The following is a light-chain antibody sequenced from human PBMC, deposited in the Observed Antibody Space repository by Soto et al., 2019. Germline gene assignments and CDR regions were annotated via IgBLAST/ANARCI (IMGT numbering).Light chain of an antibody. CDR1: SSDVGAYDF. J-gene: IGLJ3*02. V-gene: IGLV2-11*01. CDR3: SSYAGSHTYEV. Sequence: LTQPRSVSCFLGQSVTISFTGTSSDVGAYDFVSWYQQNPGKAPRLIIFDVIKRPSGVPDRFSGSKSGNTASLTISGLQSEDEVDYHCSSYAGSHTYEVFGGGTKVTVL. CDR2: DVI.